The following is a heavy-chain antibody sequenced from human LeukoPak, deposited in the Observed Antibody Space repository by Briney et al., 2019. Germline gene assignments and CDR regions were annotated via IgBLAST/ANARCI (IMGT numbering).Heavy chain of an antibody. J-gene: IGHJ6*03. Sequence: SVKVSCKASGGTFSSYAISWVRQAPEQGLEWMGGIIPIFGTANYAQKFQGRVTLTPYEFPSTGYMQLNTVRARGTAVYSVARVWLGELFDYRDLWPKGPRVSVSS. V-gene: IGHV1-69*13. CDR3: ARVWLGELFDYRDL. CDR1: GGTFSSYA. CDR2: IIPIFGTA. D-gene: IGHD3-10*01.